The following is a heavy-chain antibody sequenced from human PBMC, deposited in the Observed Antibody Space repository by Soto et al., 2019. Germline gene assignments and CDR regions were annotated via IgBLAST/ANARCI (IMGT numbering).Heavy chain of an antibody. CDR3: TTDQAQVHSSSTSCYVAYYYYGMDV. V-gene: IGHV3-15*07. D-gene: IGHD2-2*01. CDR2: IKSKTDGGTT. J-gene: IGHJ6*02. CDR1: GFTFSNAW. Sequence: EVQLVESGGGLVKPGGSLRLSCAASGFTFSNAWMNWVRQAPGKGLEWVGRIKSKTDGGTTDYAAPVKGRFTISRKDSKNTLYLQMNSLKTEDTAVYYCTTDQAQVHSSSTSCYVAYYYYGMDVWGQGTTVTVSS.